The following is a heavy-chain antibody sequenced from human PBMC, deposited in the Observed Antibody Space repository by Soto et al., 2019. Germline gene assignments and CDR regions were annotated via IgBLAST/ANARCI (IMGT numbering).Heavy chain of an antibody. CDR3: VWLLHDYGDYRGVDY. V-gene: IGHV4-34*01. CDR2: INHSGST. Sequence: SETLSLTCAVYGGSFSGYYWSWIRQPPGKGLEWIGEINHSGSTNYNPSLKSRVTISVDTSKNQFSLKLSSVTAADTAVYYCVWLLHDYGDYRGVDYWGQGTLVTVSS. CDR1: GGSFSGYY. D-gene: IGHD4-17*01. J-gene: IGHJ4*02.